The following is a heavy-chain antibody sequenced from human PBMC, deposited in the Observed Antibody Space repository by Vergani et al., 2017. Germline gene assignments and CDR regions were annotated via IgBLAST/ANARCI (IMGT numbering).Heavy chain of an antibody. CDR3: ASKRGACRAAYCHSYDF. J-gene: IGHJ4*02. D-gene: IGHD2-15*01. Sequence: QVQLQESGPGLVKPSETLSLTCTVSGDSVISTDYHWGWIRQPPGKGLEWIGSMDYSGSTSYNPSFESRIPISFETPKNQFSLRLTSVTAADTAVYYCASKRGACRAAYCHSYDFWGPGTLVGVSS. CDR1: GDSVISTDYH. V-gene: IGHV4-39*01. CDR2: MDYSGST.